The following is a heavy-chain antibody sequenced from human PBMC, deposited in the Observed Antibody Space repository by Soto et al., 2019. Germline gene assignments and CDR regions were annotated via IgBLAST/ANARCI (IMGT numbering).Heavy chain of an antibody. CDR2: LGGSGGGT. CDR1: GFTLINYA. CDR3: VRLRSGYFAGFDF. J-gene: IGHJ4*02. V-gene: IGHV3-23*01. Sequence: PGGSLRLPCSSSGFTLINYAMSSVRQAPGNGLEWVSGLGGSGGGTYYADSVKGRFTISRDNSKNTVYLQMNNLRAEDTAFYYCVRLRSGYFAGFDFWGLGTMVTVSS. D-gene: IGHD3-3*01.